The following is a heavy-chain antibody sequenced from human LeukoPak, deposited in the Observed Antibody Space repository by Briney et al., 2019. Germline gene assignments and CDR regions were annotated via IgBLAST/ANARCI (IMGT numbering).Heavy chain of an antibody. Sequence: PSETLSLTCTVSGYSISSGYYWGWIRPPPGKGLEWIGSIYHSGSTYYNPSLKSRVTISVDTSKNQFSLSLSSVTAADTAVYYCARDWVTRNYYDNSGHSDAFDIWGQGTMVTVSS. D-gene: IGHD3-22*01. CDR2: IYHSGST. J-gene: IGHJ3*02. CDR1: GYSISSGYY. V-gene: IGHV4-38-2*02. CDR3: ARDWVTRNYYDNSGHSDAFDI.